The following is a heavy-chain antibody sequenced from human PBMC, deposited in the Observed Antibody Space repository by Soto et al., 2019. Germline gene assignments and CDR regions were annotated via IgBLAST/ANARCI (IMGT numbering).Heavy chain of an antibody. CDR3: AKIESRFFYDSTGYYPFDD. Sequence: GGSLRLSCVASGFPFSNYAITWVRQAPGKGLEWVSALSGSGVSTYYADSVMGRFTISRDNSKNTVYLQMNSLRAEDTAVYYCAKIESRFFYDSTGYYPFDDWGQGTLVTVSS. CDR2: LSGSGVST. D-gene: IGHD3-22*01. CDR1: GFPFSNYA. V-gene: IGHV3-23*01. J-gene: IGHJ4*02.